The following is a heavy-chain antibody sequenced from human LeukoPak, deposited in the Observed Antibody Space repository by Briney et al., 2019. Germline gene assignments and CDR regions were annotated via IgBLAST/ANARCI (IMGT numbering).Heavy chain of an antibody. Sequence: GGSLRLSCTASGFTFSGHWIHWVRQPPGMGLVWVSRINERGTDSMYAESVKGRFTISRDNAKNTEYLQMNSLRAEDTAVYYCVRDETLWTLDWWGQGTLVSVSS. D-gene: IGHD1-1*01. V-gene: IGHV3-74*03. J-gene: IGHJ4*02. CDR2: INERGTDS. CDR3: VRDETLWTLDW. CDR1: GFTFSGHW.